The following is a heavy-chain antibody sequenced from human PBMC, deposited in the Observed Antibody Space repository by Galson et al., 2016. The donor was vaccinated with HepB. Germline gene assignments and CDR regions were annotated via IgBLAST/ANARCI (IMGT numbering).Heavy chain of an antibody. V-gene: IGHV1-3*01. CDR2: INAGNGNT. J-gene: IGHJ5*02. Sequence: SGYTFTNFAMHWVRQAPGQRLEWMGGINAGNGNTKYSQNLQGRVTITRDTAARTGYMELSSLRSEDTAVYYCARDTFRGMFDPWGQGTLVTVSS. D-gene: IGHD2/OR15-2a*01. CDR3: ARDTFRGMFDP. CDR1: GYTFTNFA.